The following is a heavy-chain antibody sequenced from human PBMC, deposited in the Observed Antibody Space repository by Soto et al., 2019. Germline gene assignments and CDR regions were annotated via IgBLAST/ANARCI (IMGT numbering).Heavy chain of an antibody. V-gene: IGHV5-51*01. CDR1: GYTFNNYW. CDR2: IYPGDSDT. CDR3: ARQRRSSSYYYYYGMDV. D-gene: IGHD6-13*01. J-gene: IGHJ6*02. Sequence: LGESLKISCKGSGYTFNNYWIGWVRQMPGKGLEWMGIIYPGDSDTRYSPSFQGQVTISADKSISTAYLQWSSLKASDTAMYYCARQRRSSSYYYYYGMDVWGQGTTVTVSS.